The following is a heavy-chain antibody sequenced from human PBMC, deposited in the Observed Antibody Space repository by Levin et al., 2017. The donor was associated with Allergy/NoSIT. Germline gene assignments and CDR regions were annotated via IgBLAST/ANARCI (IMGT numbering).Heavy chain of an antibody. V-gene: IGHV3-11*01. D-gene: IGHD5-12*01. Sequence: KTGESLKISCAASGFTFSDYYMSWIRQAPGKGLEWVSYISSSGSTIYYADSVKGRFTISRDNAKNSLYLQMNSLRAEDTAVYYCARDDHVDIVATILREPRKPGRGRPELPDYWGQGTLVTVSS. CDR1: GFTFSDYY. CDR2: ISSSGSTI. J-gene: IGHJ4*02. CDR3: ARDDHVDIVATILREPRKPGRGRPELPDY.